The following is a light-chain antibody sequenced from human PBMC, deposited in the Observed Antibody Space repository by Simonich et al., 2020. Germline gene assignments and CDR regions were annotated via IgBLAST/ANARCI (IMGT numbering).Light chain of an antibody. J-gene: IGKJ5*01. Sequence: EIVLTQSPATLSLSPGERATLSCRASQSVSSYLAWYQQKPGQAPRLLIYDASNRATGIPARFSGSGSGKDFTLTISSLEPEDFAVYYCQQRSNWPTFGQGTRLEMK. CDR1: QSVSSY. CDR2: DAS. CDR3: QQRSNWPT. V-gene: IGKV3-11*01.